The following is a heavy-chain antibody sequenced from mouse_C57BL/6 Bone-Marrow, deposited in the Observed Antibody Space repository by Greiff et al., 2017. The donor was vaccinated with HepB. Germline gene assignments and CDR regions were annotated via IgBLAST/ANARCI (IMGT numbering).Heavy chain of an antibody. CDR1: GYTFTSYG. CDR3: AGRGYDWASWFAY. D-gene: IGHD2-2*01. V-gene: IGHV1-81*01. J-gene: IGHJ3*01. CDR2: IYPRSGNT. Sequence: QVQLQQSGAELARPGASVKLSCKASGYTFTSYGISWVKQRTGQGLEWIGEIYPRSGNTYYNEKFKGKATLTADKSSSTAYMELRSLTSEDSAVYFCAGRGYDWASWFAYWGQGTLVTVSA.